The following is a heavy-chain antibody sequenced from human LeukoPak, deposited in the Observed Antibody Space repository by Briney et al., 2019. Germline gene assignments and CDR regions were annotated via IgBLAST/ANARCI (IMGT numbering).Heavy chain of an antibody. CDR2: ISGSGGST. CDR1: GFTFSSYA. Sequence: GGSLRLSCAASGFTFSSYAMSWVRQAPGKGLEWVSAISGSGGSTYYADSVKGRFTISRDNAKNSLHLQMNSLRAEDTAVYYCALSIAARNAFDIWGQGTMVTVSS. D-gene: IGHD6-6*01. V-gene: IGHV3-23*01. J-gene: IGHJ3*02. CDR3: ALSIAARNAFDI.